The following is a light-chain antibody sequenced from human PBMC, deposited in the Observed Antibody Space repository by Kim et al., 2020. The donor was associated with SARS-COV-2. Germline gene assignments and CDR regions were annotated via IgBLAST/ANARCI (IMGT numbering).Light chain of an antibody. J-gene: IGKJ5*01. V-gene: IGKV2-28*01. Sequence: PASISCRSGQSLLHSNGYNYLDWYLQKPGQSPQHLIYLSSNRPSGVPDRFSGSGSGTDFTLKISRVEAEDVGVYYCMQALQTPAFGQGTRLEIK. CDR2: LSS. CDR3: MQALQTPA. CDR1: QSLLHSNGYNY.